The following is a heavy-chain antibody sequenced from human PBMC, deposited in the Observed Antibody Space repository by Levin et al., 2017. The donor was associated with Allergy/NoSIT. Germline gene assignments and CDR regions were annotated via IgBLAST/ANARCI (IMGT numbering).Heavy chain of an antibody. CDR2: IYYSGIT. Sequence: SETLSLTCTVSGDSISSSSYYWGWIRQPPGKELEWLGSIYYSGITSYNPSLKSRVTISVDTSKNQFSLKLSSVTAADTAVYYCARRMAKAGDYWGQGTLVTVSS. D-gene: IGHD6-13*01. V-gene: IGHV4-39*07. CDR3: ARRMAKAGDY. J-gene: IGHJ4*02. CDR1: GDSISSSSYY.